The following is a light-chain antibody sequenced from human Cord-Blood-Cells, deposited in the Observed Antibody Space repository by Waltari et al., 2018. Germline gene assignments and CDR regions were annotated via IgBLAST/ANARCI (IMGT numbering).Light chain of an antibody. V-gene: IGKV3-11*01. CDR3: QQRSNWPPFT. CDR1: QSVSSY. CDR2: DAS. Sequence: EIVLTQSPATLSLSPGERANTPCRASQSVSSYLAWYQPQPGQAPRLLIYDASNRATGIPARFSGSGSGTDFTLTISSLEPEDFAVYYCQQRSNWPPFTFGPGTKVDIK. J-gene: IGKJ3*01.